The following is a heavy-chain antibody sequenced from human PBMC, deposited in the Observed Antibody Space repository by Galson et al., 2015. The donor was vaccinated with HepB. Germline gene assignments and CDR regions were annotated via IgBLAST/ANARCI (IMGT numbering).Heavy chain of an antibody. Sequence: SLRLSCAASGFTFSSYWMHWVRQAPGKGLEWVSSTTGTGDNTYYADSVKGRFTISRDNSKNTLYLQMNSLRADDTAIYYCAKGYYYDRGAFDMWGQGTMVTVSS. CDR3: AKGYYYDRGAFDM. CDR1: GFTFSSYW. V-gene: IGHV3-23*01. J-gene: IGHJ3*02. D-gene: IGHD3-22*01. CDR2: TTGTGDNT.